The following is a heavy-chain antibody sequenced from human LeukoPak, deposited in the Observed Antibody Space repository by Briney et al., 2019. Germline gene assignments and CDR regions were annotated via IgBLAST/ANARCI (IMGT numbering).Heavy chain of an antibody. CDR3: AGVGSSGNYYFDY. V-gene: IGHV1-69*04. Sequence: SVKVSCKASGGTFSSYAISWVRQAPGQGLEWMGRIIPILGIANYAQKFQGRVTITADKSTSTAYMELSSLRSEDTAVYYCAGVGSSGNYYFDYWGQGTLVSVS. J-gene: IGHJ4*02. D-gene: IGHD6-13*01. CDR1: GGTFSSYA. CDR2: IIPILGIA.